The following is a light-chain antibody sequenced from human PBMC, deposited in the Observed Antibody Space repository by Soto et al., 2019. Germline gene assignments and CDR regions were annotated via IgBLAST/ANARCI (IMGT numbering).Light chain of an antibody. CDR2: DVS. CDR3: SSYTSGFYV. Sequence: QSVLTQPASVSGSPGQSITISCTGTNSDVEDYNYVSWYQQHPGKAPKLMIYDVSDRPSGVSNRFSGSKSGNTASLTISGLQAEDEADYYCSSYTSGFYVFGTVTMVTVL. J-gene: IGLJ1*01. V-gene: IGLV2-14*01. CDR1: NSDVEDYNY.